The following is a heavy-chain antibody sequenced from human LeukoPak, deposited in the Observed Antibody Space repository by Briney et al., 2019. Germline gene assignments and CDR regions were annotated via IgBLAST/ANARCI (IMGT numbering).Heavy chain of an antibody. Sequence: PGRSLRLSCAASGFTFDDYAMHWVRQAPGKGLEWVSGISWNSGSIGYADSVKGRFTISRDNAKNSLYLQMNSLRAEDTASYYCAKWSYGIDYWGQGTLVTVSS. CDR2: ISWNSGSI. CDR3: AKWSYGIDY. CDR1: GFTFDDYA. D-gene: IGHD5-18*01. V-gene: IGHV3-9*01. J-gene: IGHJ4*02.